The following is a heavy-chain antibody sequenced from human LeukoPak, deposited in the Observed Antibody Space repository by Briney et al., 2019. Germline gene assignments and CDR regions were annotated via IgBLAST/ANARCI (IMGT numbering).Heavy chain of an antibody. J-gene: IGHJ5*02. D-gene: IGHD3-3*01. CDR3: ARTHSITIFGVVIFYNWFDP. V-gene: IGHV1-3*01. Sequence: ASVKVSCKASGYTFTSYAMHWVRQAPGQRLEWMGWINAGNGNTNYAQKLQGRVTMTTDTSTSTAYMELRSLRSDDTAVYYCARTHSITIFGVVIFYNWFDPWGQGTLVTVSS. CDR1: GYTFTSYA. CDR2: INAGNGNT.